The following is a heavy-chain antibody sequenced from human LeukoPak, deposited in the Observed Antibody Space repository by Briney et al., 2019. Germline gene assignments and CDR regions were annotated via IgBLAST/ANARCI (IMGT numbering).Heavy chain of an antibody. V-gene: IGHV3-74*01. CDR1: GFTFSSYW. CDR3: ARAPSEIGGYYPEYFRH. D-gene: IGHD3-22*01. CDR2: IKSDGNT. J-gene: IGHJ1*01. Sequence: GGSLRLSCAASGFTFSSYWMHWVRQAPGKGLVWVSRIKSDGNTNYADSVKGRFTISRDNAKNTVSLQMNSLRAEDTGVYYCARAPSEIGGYYPEYFRHWGRGTLVTVSS.